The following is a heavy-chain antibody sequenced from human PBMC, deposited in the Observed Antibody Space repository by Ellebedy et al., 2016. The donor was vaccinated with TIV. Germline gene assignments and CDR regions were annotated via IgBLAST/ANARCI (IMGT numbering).Heavy chain of an antibody. Sequence: SGPTLVKPTQTLTLTCTFSGFPLSTSGVGVGWIRQPPGKALEWLALIYWDDDKRYIPSLKIRLTITKDTSKNQVVLTMTNMDPVDTATYYCAHRNVLYCGGDCYSYNWFDPWGQGTLVTVSS. CDR2: IYWDDDK. J-gene: IGHJ5*02. CDR1: GFPLSTSGVG. D-gene: IGHD2-21*02. V-gene: IGHV2-5*02. CDR3: AHRNVLYCGGDCYSYNWFDP.